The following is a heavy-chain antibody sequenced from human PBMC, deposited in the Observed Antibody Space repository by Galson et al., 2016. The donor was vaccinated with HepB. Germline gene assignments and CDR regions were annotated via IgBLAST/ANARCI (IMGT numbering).Heavy chain of an antibody. CDR1: GFTFEDSP. V-gene: IGHV3-49*03. D-gene: IGHD3-22*01. CDR3: ARNYYDSSVPTS. J-gene: IGHJ5*02. Sequence: SLRLSCAASGFTFEDSPISWFRQTPGKGLEWVGFIRSKFVGATKQYAASVKGRFTISRDDDRAIVYLEMSSLQIDDAGMYFCARNYYDSSVPTSWGQGTPVAVSS. CDR2: IRSKFVGATK.